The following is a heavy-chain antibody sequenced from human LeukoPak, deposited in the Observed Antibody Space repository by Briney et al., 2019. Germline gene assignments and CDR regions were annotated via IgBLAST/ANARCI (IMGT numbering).Heavy chain of an antibody. CDR1: GGSISSYY. CDR3: ARHGPRYSSGWFTDY. J-gene: IGHJ4*02. Sequence: SETLSLTCTVSGGSISSYYWSWIRQPPGKGLEWIGYIYYSGSTNYNPSLKSRVTISVDTSKNQLSLKLSSVTAADTAVYYCARHGPRYSSGWFTDYWGQGTLVTVSS. V-gene: IGHV4-59*08. CDR2: IYYSGST. D-gene: IGHD6-19*01.